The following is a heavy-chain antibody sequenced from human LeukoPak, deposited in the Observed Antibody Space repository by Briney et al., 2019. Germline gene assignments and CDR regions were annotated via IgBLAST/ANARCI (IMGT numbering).Heavy chain of an antibody. CDR1: GYTFTGYY. D-gene: IGHD3-22*01. CDR2: INPNSGGT. J-gene: IGHJ4*02. CDR3: ASGAGYYYDSSGPFDY. V-gene: IGHV1-2*02. Sequence: GASVKVSCKASGYTFTGYYMHWVRQAPGQGLEWMGWINPNSGGTNYAQKFQGRVTMTRDTSISTAYMELSRLRSDDTAVYYCASGAGYYYDSSGPFDYWGQGTLVTVSS.